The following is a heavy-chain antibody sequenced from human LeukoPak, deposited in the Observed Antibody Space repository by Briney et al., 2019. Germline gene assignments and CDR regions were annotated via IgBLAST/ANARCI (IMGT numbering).Heavy chain of an antibody. Sequence: ASVKVSCKASGYTFTSYGISWVRQAPGQGLEWMGWISAYNGNTNYAQKLQGRVTMTTDTSTSTAYMELRSLRSDDTAVYYCASGASDYDYVWGSYRQPVTFDYWGQGTLVTVSS. CDR1: GYTFTSYG. V-gene: IGHV1-18*01. J-gene: IGHJ4*02. CDR2: ISAYNGNT. CDR3: ASGASDYDYVWGSYRQPVTFDY. D-gene: IGHD3-16*02.